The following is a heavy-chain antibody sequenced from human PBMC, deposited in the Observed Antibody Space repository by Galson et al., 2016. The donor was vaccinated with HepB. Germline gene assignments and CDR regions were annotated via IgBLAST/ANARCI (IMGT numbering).Heavy chain of an antibody. J-gene: IGHJ4*02. CDR1: GFTFSIYA. CDR2: ITGRGDAT. Sequence: SLRLSCAASGFTFSIYAMSWVRQAPGKGLQWVSAITGRGDATYYADSVRGRFTISRDQSRNTLFLQMNSLRAEDTAIYYFVKDRGSGVGGVSINYDYWGQGILVTVSA. CDR3: VKDRGSGVGGVSINYDY. V-gene: IGHV3-23*01. D-gene: IGHD3-10*01.